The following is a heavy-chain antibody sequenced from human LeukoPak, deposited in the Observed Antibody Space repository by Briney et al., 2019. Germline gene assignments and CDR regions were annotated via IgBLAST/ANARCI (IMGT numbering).Heavy chain of an antibody. D-gene: IGHD3-10*01. CDR1: GFTFSSYA. V-gene: IGHV3-23*01. CDR3: ADYGSGSYCFDY. J-gene: IGHJ4*02. CDR2: ISSSGGNA. Sequence: GGSLRLSSAAPGFTFSSYAMTWVRQAPGKGLEWVSAISSSGGNAYYADSVKGRFTISRDNSKNTLYLQMNSLRAEDTAVYYCADYGSGSYCFDYWGQGTLVTVSS.